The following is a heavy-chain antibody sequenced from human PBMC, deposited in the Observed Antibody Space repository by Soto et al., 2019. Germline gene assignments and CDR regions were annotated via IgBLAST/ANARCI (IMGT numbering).Heavy chain of an antibody. V-gene: IGHV5-51*01. CDR1: GYSFTSYW. CDR3: ARPDYNQDVWYHTYDI. J-gene: IGHJ3*02. CDR2: IYPGDSDT. D-gene: IGHD3-10*01. Sequence: GESLKISCKGSGYSFTSYWIGWVRQMPGKGLEWMGIIYPGDSDTRYSPPFEGQVTISADKSINTAFLQWRSLKASDTAMYYCARPDYNQDVWYHTYDIWGQGTMVTV.